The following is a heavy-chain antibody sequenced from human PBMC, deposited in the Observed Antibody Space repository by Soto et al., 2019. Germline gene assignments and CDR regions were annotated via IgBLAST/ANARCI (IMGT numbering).Heavy chain of an antibody. CDR2: INAGNGNT. J-gene: IGHJ6*02. CDR1: GYTFTSYA. CDR3: ARDSAYSKGGRGYYYYYYGMDV. D-gene: IGHD4-4*01. V-gene: IGHV1-3*01. Sequence: ASVKVSCKASGYTFTSYAMHWVRQAPGQRLEWMGWINAGNGNTKYSQKFQGRVTITRDTSASTAYMELSSLRSEDTAVYYCARDSAYSKGGRGYYYYYYGMDVWGQGTTVTAP.